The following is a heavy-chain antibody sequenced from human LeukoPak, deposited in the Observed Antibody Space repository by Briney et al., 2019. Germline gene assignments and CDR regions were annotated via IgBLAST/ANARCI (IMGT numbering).Heavy chain of an antibody. Sequence: KPSETLSLTCAVYGGSFSGYYWSWIRQPPGKGLEWIGEINHSGSTNYNPSLKSRVTISVDTSKNQFSLRLSSVTAADTARYYCARDGPYDSGAFEIWGQGTMVAVSS. J-gene: IGHJ3*02. CDR1: GGSFSGYY. CDR3: ARDGPYDSGAFEI. D-gene: IGHD3-22*01. CDR2: INHSGST. V-gene: IGHV4-34*01.